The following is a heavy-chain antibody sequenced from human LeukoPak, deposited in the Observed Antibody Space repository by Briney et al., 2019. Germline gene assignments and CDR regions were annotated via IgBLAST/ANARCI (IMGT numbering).Heavy chain of an antibody. Sequence: GGSLRLSCAASGFTFSSYSMNWIRQAPGKGLEWVSSFGTRSTSIYHAGSVKGRFAISRDNAKNLLYLQMNSLRAEDTALYYCAREVSEGFDFWGQGTLVTVSS. D-gene: IGHD3-22*01. V-gene: IGHV3-21*01. CDR2: FGTRSTSI. CDR3: AREVSEGFDF. J-gene: IGHJ4*02. CDR1: GFTFSSYS.